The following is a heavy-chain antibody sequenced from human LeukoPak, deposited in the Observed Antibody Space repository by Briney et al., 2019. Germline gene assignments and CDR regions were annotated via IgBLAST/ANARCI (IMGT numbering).Heavy chain of an antibody. D-gene: IGHD3-22*01. CDR2: IYTSGST. J-gene: IGHJ5*02. CDR3: ARVDSSGYSGWFDP. V-gene: IGHV4-4*07. Sequence: SETLSLTCAVSGGSISSYYWSWIRQPAGKGLEWIGRIYTSGSTNYNPSLKSRVTMSVDTSKNQFSLKLSSVTAADTAVYYCARVDSSGYSGWFDPWGQGTLVTVSS. CDR1: GGSISSYY.